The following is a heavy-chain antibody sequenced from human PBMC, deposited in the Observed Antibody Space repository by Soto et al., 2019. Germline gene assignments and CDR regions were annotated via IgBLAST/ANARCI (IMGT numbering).Heavy chain of an antibody. CDR2: VYLSGHT. CDR3: ARESEDLTSNFDY. CDR1: GYSVTSGSY. V-gene: IGHV4-38-2*02. J-gene: IGHJ4*02. Sequence: PSETLSLTCTVSGYSVTSGSYWGWFRQPPEKGLEWIGSVYLSGHTYHNPSLMSRVTISIDTSKNQFSLKLTSVTAADTAAYYCARESEDLTSNFDYWGQGTLVTVSS.